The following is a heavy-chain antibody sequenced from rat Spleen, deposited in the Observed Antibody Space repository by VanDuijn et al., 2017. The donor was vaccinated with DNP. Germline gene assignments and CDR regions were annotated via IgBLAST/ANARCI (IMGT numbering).Heavy chain of an antibody. V-gene: IGHV5S10*01. J-gene: IGHJ4*01. CDR2: IIYDGSGT. D-gene: IGHD1-2*01. CDR3: ATHGSIATISTGAMDV. CDR1: GFTFSDYS. Sequence: EVHLVESGGDLVQPGRSLKLSCEASGFTFSDYSMAWVRQAPKKGLEWVAMIIYDGSGTYYGDSVKGRFTISRDNAKNTLHLQMDSLRSEDTATYYCATHGSIATISTGAMDVWGQGTSVTVSS.